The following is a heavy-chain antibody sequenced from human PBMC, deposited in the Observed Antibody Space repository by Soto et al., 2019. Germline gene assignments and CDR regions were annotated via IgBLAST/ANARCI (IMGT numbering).Heavy chain of an antibody. CDR2: VTGNGLST. V-gene: IGHV3-23*01. J-gene: IGHJ6*02. CDR3: ARDGTWDWNYASTFYYGMDV. CDR1: GFTFDNYA. Sequence: PGGSLRLSCEASGFTFDNYAMNWVRQAPGKGLECVSSVTGNGLSTYYAESVKGRFTISRDNSKKKLHMQMNRLRAEDTAVYYCARDGTWDWNYASTFYYGMDVWGQGTTGTVPS. D-gene: IGHD1-7*01.